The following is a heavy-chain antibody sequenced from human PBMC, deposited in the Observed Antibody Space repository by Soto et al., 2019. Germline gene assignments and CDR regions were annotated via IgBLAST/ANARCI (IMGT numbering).Heavy chain of an antibody. V-gene: IGHV4-59*01. J-gene: IGHJ4*02. D-gene: IGHD3-16*01. CDR3: ASGGPLRGSFDY. CDR1: GGSISSYY. CDR2: IYYSGST. Sequence: QVQLQESGPGLVKPSETLSLTCTVSGGSISSYYWSWIRQPPGKGLEWIGYIYYSGSTNYNPSLKRRVTISVDTSKNQFSLKLSSVTAADTAVYYCASGGPLRGSFDYWGQGTLVTVSS.